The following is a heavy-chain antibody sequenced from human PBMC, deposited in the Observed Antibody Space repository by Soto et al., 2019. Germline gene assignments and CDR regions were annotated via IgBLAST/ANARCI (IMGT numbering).Heavy chain of an antibody. CDR3: ARDLNVAYYYGMDV. CDR2: INPNSGGT. V-gene: IGHV1-2*04. CDR1: GYTFTGYY. J-gene: IGHJ6*02. Sequence: ASVKVSCKASGYTFTGYYMHWVRQAPGRGLEWMGWINPNSGGTNYAQKFQGWVTMTRDTSISTAYMELSRLRSDDTAVYYCARDLNVAYYYGMDVWGQGTTVTVSS.